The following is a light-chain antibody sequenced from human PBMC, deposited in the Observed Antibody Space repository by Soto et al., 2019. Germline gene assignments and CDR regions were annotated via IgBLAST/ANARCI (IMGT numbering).Light chain of an antibody. Sequence: EIVLTQSPATLSLSPGERATLSCRASQSVSSYLAWYQQKPGQAPRLLIYDTSKRATGIPARFSGGGSGTDLTLTISSLEPEDFAIYYCQQRSNWPLTFGQGTKLEIK. V-gene: IGKV3-11*01. CDR2: DTS. CDR1: QSVSSY. J-gene: IGKJ2*01. CDR3: QQRSNWPLT.